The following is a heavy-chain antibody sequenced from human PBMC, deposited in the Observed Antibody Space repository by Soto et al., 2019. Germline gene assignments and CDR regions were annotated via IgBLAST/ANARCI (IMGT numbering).Heavy chain of an antibody. Sequence: PGGSLRLSCAASGFTFGSDSMNWLRQGPGKGLEWVSYISSSSSTTYYADSVKGRFTISRDNARNSLYLQLSSLRAEATAVYYCARATMTVTFKLPVYHYYYMDVWGKGTTVTVSS. CDR2: ISSSSSTT. CDR3: ARATMTVTFKLPVYHYYYMDV. J-gene: IGHJ6*03. CDR1: GFTFGSDS. V-gene: IGHV3-48*01. D-gene: IGHD4-4*01.